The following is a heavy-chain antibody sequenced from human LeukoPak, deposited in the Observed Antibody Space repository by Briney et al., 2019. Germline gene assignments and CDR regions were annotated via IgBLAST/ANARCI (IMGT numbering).Heavy chain of an antibody. CDR2: INHSGST. Sequence: PSETLSLTCAVYGGSFSGYYWSWIRQPPGKGLEWIGEINHSGSTNYNPSLKSRVTISVDTSKNQFSLKLSSVTAADTAVYYCARTATRELKEGETYYFDYWGQGTLVTVSS. V-gene: IGHV4-34*01. J-gene: IGHJ4*02. CDR3: ARTATRELKEGETYYFDY. D-gene: IGHD1-26*01. CDR1: GGSFSGYY.